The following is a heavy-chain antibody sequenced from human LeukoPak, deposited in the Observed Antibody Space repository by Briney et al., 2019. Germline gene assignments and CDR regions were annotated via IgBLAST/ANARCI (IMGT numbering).Heavy chain of an antibody. CDR3: ARDEPLYYYDSSGYSFSYYGMDV. J-gene: IGHJ6*02. D-gene: IGHD3-22*01. V-gene: IGHV4-59*12. CDR1: GGSISSYY. CDR2: IYYSGST. Sequence: PSETLSLTCTVSGGSISSYYWSWIRQPPGKGLEWIGYIYYSGSTNYNPSLKSRVTISVDTSKNQFSLKLSSVTAADTAVYYCARDEPLYYYDSSGYSFSYYGMDVWGQGTTVTVSS.